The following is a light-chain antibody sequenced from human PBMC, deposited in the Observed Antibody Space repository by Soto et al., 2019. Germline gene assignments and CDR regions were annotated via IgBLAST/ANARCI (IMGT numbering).Light chain of an antibody. J-gene: IGKJ1*01. CDR1: QSPNNW. V-gene: IGKV1-5*01. CDR3: QQTYINPQT. CDR2: DVS. Sequence: DSQLTQYPSTLSASVGERVTITCRASQSPNNWMAWYQQKSGKAPKLLIYDVSTLASGVPSRFSGSVSGTECALTISSLQPDDSATYFCQQTYINPQTFGQGTKVEIK.